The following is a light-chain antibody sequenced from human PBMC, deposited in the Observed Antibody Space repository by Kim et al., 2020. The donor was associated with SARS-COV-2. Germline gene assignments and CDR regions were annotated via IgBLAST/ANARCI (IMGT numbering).Light chain of an antibody. CDR2: VGTGGIVG. CDR3: GADHGSGSNFVYV. V-gene: IGLV9-49*01. CDR1: SGYSNYK. Sequence: CTLSSGYSNYKVDWYPPRPGKGPRFVMRVGTGGIVGSRGDGIPDRFSVLGSGLNRYLTIKNIQEEDESDYHCGADHGSGSNFVYVFGTGTKVTVL. J-gene: IGLJ1*01.